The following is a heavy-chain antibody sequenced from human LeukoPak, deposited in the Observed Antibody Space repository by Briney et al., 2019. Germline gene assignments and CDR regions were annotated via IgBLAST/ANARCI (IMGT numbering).Heavy chain of an antibody. CDR2: IKQDGSEK. CDR3: ARDRMDPFIAAAGLFDY. CDR1: GFTFSSYW. D-gene: IGHD6-13*01. Sequence: GGSLRLSCAASGFTFSSYWMSWVRQAPGKGLEWVANIKQDGSEKYYVDSVKGRFTISRDNAKNSLYLQMNSLRAEDTAVYYCARDRMDPFIAAAGLFDYWGQGTLVTVSS. V-gene: IGHV3-7*01. J-gene: IGHJ4*02.